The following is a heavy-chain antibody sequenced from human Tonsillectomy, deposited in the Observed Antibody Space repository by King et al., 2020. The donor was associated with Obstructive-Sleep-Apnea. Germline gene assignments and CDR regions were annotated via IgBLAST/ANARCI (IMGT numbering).Heavy chain of an antibody. D-gene: IGHD2-21*01. V-gene: IGHV4-34*01. CDR2: INHSGST. Sequence: VQLQQWGAGLLKPSETLSLTCAVYGGSFSGYYWSWIRQPLGKGLEWIGEINHSGSTNYHPSLKNRVSISVDTSQNQFSLNLSSVTAADTAVYYCARIVRPDAWGQGTTVTVSS. CDR3: ARIVRPDA. CDR1: GGSFSGYY. J-gene: IGHJ6*02.